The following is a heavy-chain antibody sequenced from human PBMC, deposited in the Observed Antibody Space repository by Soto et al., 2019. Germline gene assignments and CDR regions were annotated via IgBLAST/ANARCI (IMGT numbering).Heavy chain of an antibody. Sequence: ASVKVSCKASGYTCTSYTISWVRQAPGQGLEWVGWIGPSSGNTDSARSLQGRVTMTTDTSTRTAYMELRSLRSDDTAVYYCARDNGNFFDYWGQGTVVTVSS. V-gene: IGHV1-18*01. J-gene: IGHJ4*02. CDR3: ARDNGNFFDY. D-gene: IGHD4-17*01. CDR2: IGPSSGNT. CDR1: GYTCTSYT.